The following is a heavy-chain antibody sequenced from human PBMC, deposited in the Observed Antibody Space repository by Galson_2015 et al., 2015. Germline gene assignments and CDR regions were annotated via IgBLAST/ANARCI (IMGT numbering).Heavy chain of an antibody. CDR1: GGSISSGGYY. D-gene: IGHD2-2*01. CDR2: IYYSGST. CDR3: ARQPIIVVVPAATPGWFDP. Sequence: TLSLTCTVSGGSISSGGYYWSWIRQHPGKGLEWIGYIYYSGSTYYNPSLKSRVTISVDTSKNQFSLKLSSVTAADTAVYYCARQPIIVVVPAATPGWFDPWGQGTLVTVSS. V-gene: IGHV4-31*03. J-gene: IGHJ5*02.